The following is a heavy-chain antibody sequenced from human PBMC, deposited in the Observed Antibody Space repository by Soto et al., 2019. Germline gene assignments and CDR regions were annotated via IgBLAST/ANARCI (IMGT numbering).Heavy chain of an antibody. J-gene: IGHJ5*02. V-gene: IGHV5-51*01. CDR1: GYSFTSYW. D-gene: IGHD1-1*01. Sequence: PGESLKISCKGSGYSFTSYWIGWVRQMPGKGLEWMGIIYPGDSDTRYSPSFQGQVTISADKSISTAYLQWSSLKASDTAMYYCARLGIRTGTSNWFDPWGQGTLVTVSS. CDR3: ARLGIRTGTSNWFDP. CDR2: IYPGDSDT.